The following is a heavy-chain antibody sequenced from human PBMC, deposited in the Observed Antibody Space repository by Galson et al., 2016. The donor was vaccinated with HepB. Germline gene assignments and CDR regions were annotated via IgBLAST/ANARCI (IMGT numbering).Heavy chain of an antibody. J-gene: IGHJ6*02. Sequence: SLRLSCAASGFAFSSYSMNWVRQAPGKGLEWVSYISNSNSTIYYADSVKGRFTISRDNAENSLYLQMSSLRDEDTAVYYCAREDFWSGYYVTYGMDVWGQGTTVTVSS. CDR1: GFAFSSYS. CDR3: AREDFWSGYYVTYGMDV. D-gene: IGHD3-3*01. CDR2: ISNSNSTI. V-gene: IGHV3-48*02.